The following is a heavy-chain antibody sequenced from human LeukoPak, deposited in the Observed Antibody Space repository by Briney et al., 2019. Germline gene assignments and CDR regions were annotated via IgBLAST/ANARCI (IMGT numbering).Heavy chain of an antibody. J-gene: IGHJ4*02. CDR1: GFSFSTYS. CDR2: ISSTASPT. V-gene: IGHV3-48*02. Sequence: GGSLRLSCAASGFSFSTYSMTWVRQAPGKGLEWIAYISSTASPTYYADSVKGRFTVSRDDAKHSLYLQMNSLRDEDMAVYYCTRVVWLIRKIDYWGQGTLVTVSS. CDR3: TRVVWLIRKIDY. D-gene: IGHD3-22*01.